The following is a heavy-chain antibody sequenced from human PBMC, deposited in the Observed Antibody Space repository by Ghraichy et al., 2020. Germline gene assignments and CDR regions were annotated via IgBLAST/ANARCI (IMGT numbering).Heavy chain of an antibody. CDR3: ARTLPGAGTRWFDP. Sequence: SETLSLTCAVYGGSFSGYYWSWIRQPPGKGLEWIGEINHSGSTNYNPSLKSRVTISVDTSKNQFSLKLSSVTAADTAVYYCARTLPGAGTRWFDPWGQGTLVTVSS. CDR2: INHSGST. D-gene: IGHD1-7*01. J-gene: IGHJ5*02. CDR1: GGSFSGYY. V-gene: IGHV4-34*01.